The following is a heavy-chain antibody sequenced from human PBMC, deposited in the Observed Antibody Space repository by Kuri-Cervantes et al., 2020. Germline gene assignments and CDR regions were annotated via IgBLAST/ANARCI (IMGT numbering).Heavy chain of an antibody. CDR3: AREYDSSGYYYGLFDY. CDR2: ITYDGSNK. Sequence: GGSLRLSCAASGFTFSSYWMSRVRQAPGKGLEWVAVITYDGSNKYYADSVKGRFTISRDNSKNTLYLQMNSLRAEDTAVYYCAREYDSSGYYYGLFDYWGQGTLVTVSS. J-gene: IGHJ4*02. D-gene: IGHD3-22*01. V-gene: IGHV3-30-3*01. CDR1: GFTFSSYW.